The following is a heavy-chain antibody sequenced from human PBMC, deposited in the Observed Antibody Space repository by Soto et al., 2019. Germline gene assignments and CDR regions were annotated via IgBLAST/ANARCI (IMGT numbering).Heavy chain of an antibody. J-gene: IGHJ4*02. CDR3: AKDASITTSYLAH. CDR1: GFTFDDYA. Sequence: LRLSCAASGFTFDDYAMHWVRQAPGKGLEWVSSISWNSGNIDYADSVRGRFTVSRDNAKSSLYLHMTGLSSEDTASYYCAKDASITTSYLAHWGQGTLVTVSS. D-gene: IGHD1-1*01. V-gene: IGHV3-9*01. CDR2: ISWNSGNI.